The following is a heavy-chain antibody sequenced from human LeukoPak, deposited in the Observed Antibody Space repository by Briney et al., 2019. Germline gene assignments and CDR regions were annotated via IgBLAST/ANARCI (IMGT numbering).Heavy chain of an antibody. V-gene: IGHV4-34*01. CDR3: ARRGNGATPIRY. CDR1: GFTFSNAW. D-gene: IGHD4-23*01. J-gene: IGHJ4*02. Sequence: NPGGSLRLSCAASGFTFSNAWMSWIRQSPGKGLEWIGEINHSGSTYYSPSLKSRVTMSVDTSQNQFSLKLRSVTAADTAVYYCARRGNGATPIRYWGQGTLVIVSS. CDR2: INHSGST.